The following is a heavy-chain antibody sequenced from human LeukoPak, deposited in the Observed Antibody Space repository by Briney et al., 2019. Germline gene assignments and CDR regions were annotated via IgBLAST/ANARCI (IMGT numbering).Heavy chain of an antibody. CDR2: IYYSGST. J-gene: IGHJ4*02. V-gene: IGHV4-59*11. D-gene: IGHD3-10*01. Sequence: SETLSLTCTVSGGSISSHYWSWIRQPPGKGLEWIGYIYYSGSTNYNPSLKSRVTISVDTSKNQFSLKLSSVTAADTAVYFCARAPYYYGSGGDYFDYWGQGTLVTVSS. CDR3: ARAPYYYGSGGDYFDY. CDR1: GGSISSHY.